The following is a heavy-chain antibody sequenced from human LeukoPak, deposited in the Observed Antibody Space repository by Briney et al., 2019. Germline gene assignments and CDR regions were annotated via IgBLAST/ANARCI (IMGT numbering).Heavy chain of an antibody. Sequence: GGSLRLSCAASGFTFSSYWMSWVRQAPGKGLEWVANIKQDGSERNYVDSVKGRFTISRDNAKNSLYLQMNSLRVEDTAVYYCARDKIMGATYFDYWGQGTLVTVSS. D-gene: IGHD1-26*01. J-gene: IGHJ4*02. CDR1: GFTFSSYW. CDR2: IKQDGSER. V-gene: IGHV3-7*01. CDR3: ARDKIMGATYFDY.